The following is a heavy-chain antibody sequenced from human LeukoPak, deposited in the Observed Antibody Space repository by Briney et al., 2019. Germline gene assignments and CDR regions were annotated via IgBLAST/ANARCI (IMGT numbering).Heavy chain of an antibody. CDR2: MRRDGNEI. Sequence: GGSLRLSCSASGFTFSTYWMSWVRQAPGKGLEWVANMRRDGNEIYYLDSVRGRFTISRDNSKNTLYLQMNSLRAEDTAVYYCAKWGYCSGGSCQLTQYFQHWGQGTLVTVSS. CDR1: GFTFSTYW. V-gene: IGHV3-7*03. J-gene: IGHJ1*01. CDR3: AKWGYCSGGSCQLTQYFQH. D-gene: IGHD2-15*01.